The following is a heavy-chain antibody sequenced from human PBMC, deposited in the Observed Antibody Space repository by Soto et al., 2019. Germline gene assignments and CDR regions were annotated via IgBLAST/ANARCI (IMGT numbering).Heavy chain of an antibody. J-gene: IGHJ4*02. V-gene: IGHV1-18*01. CDR3: ARSFRYCSGGSCYSDY. Sequence: ASVKVSCKASGYTFTSYGISWVRQAPGQGLEWMGWISAYNGNTNYAQKLQGRVTMTTDTSTSTAYMELRSLRSDDTAVYYCARSFRYCSGGSCYSDYWGQGTLVTVSS. CDR1: GYTFTSYG. D-gene: IGHD2-15*01. CDR2: ISAYNGNT.